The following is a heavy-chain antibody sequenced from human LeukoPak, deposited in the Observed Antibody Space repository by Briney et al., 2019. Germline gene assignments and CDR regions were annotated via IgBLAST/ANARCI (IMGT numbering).Heavy chain of an antibody. CDR2: IYTSGST. CDR1: GGSLSSYY. CDR3: ARSTGTLGWFDP. V-gene: IGHV4-4*07. D-gene: IGHD1-1*01. J-gene: IGHJ5*02. Sequence: SETLSLTCTVSGGSLSSYYWTWIRQPAGKGLEWIGRIYTSGSTNYNPSLKSRVTMSVDTSKNQFSLKLRSVTAADTAVYYCARSTGTLGWFDPWGQGTLVTVSS.